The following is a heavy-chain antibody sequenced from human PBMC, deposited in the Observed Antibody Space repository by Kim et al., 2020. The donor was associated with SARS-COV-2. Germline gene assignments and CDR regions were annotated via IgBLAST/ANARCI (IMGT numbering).Heavy chain of an antibody. CDR3: ARGHMVRGVFDAFDI. Sequence: SETLSLTCTVSGGSISSSSYYWGWIRQPPGKGLEWIGSIYYSGSTYYNPSLKSRVTISVDTSKNQFSLKLSSVTAADTAVYYCARGHMVRGVFDAFDIWGQGTMVTVSS. CDR1: GGSISSSSYY. CDR2: IYYSGST. D-gene: IGHD3-10*01. V-gene: IGHV4-39*01. J-gene: IGHJ3*02.